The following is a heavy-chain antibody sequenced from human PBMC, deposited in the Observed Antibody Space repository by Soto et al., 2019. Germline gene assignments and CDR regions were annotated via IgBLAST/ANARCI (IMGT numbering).Heavy chain of an antibody. V-gene: IGHV4-31*03. CDR1: GVSISSGGYS. Sequence: ASETLSLTCTVSGVSISSGGYSWSWIRQHPGKGLEWIGYISNSGSTFSNPALKSRVALSTDTSKNQFSLKLTSMTAADTAMYYFASRIPGGYYVGVFDYWGHGTLVTVSS. D-gene: IGHD1-26*01. CDR3: ASRIPGGYYVGVFDY. CDR2: ISNSGST. J-gene: IGHJ4*01.